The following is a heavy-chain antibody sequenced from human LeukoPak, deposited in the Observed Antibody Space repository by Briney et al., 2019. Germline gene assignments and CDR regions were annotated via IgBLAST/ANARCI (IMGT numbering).Heavy chain of an antibody. CDR2: INPNSGGT. D-gene: IGHD2-21*02. CDR3: ARDPAPRSCGDCYSDYYYYMDV. V-gene: IGHV1-2*02. CDR1: GYTFTGYY. Sequence: GASETVSCKASGYTFTGYYIHWVRQAPGQGHELMGWINPNSGGTTNAKKSQGRVTMTRDTSISTAYGELSRLISDDTAVYYCARDPAPRSCGDCYSDYYYYMDVWGKGTTVTVSS. J-gene: IGHJ6*03.